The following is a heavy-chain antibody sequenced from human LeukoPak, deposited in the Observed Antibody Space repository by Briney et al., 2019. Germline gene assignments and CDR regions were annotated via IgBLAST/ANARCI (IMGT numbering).Heavy chain of an antibody. V-gene: IGHV3-9*01. CDR1: GFTFDDYA. CDR3: AKGYWYESSGFPFDY. Sequence: PGGSLRLSCAASGFTFDDYAMHWVRQAPGKGLEWVSGISWNRGYIDYADSVKGRFTISRDNAKNSLYLQMNSLRAEDTAFYYCAKGYWYESSGFPFDYWGQGTLVTVSS. CDR2: ISWNRGYI. J-gene: IGHJ4*02. D-gene: IGHD3-22*01.